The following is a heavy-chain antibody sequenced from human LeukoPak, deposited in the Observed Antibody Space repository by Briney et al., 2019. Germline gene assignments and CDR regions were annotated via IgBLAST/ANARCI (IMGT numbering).Heavy chain of an antibody. CDR1: GYTLTELS. J-gene: IGHJ3*02. D-gene: IGHD4-23*01. CDR3: ASATAYGGNLYTYNAFDI. Sequence: GASVKVSCKVSGYTLTELSMHWVRQAPGKGLEWMGGFDPEDGETIYAQKFQGRVTMTEDTSTDTAYMELSSLRSEDTAVYYCASATAYGGNLYTYNAFDIWGQGTMVTVSS. V-gene: IGHV1-24*01. CDR2: FDPEDGET.